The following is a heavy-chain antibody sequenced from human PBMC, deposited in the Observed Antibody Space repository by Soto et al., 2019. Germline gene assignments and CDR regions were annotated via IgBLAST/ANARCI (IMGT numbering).Heavy chain of an antibody. CDR1: GGSISSYY. D-gene: IGHD4-17*01. J-gene: IGHJ4*02. CDR2: IYYSGST. V-gene: IGHV4-59*08. Sequence: PSETLSLTCTVSGGSISSYYWSWIRQPPGKGLEWIGYIYYSGSTNYNPSLKSRVTISVDTSKNQFSLKLSSVTAADTAVYYCARPTVTPGGFAYWGQGTLVTVS. CDR3: ARPTVTPGGFAY.